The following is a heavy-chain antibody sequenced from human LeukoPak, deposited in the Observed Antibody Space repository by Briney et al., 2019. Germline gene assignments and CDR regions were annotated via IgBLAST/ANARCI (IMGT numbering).Heavy chain of an antibody. D-gene: IGHD3-22*01. J-gene: IGHJ4*02. CDR2: LDYSGST. Sequence: NPSETLSLNCTVSGGSVSSSHWNWIRQPPGKGLEWIGNLDYSGSTKYNPSHRSRVTMSLDTSNNQFSLKLRSVTASDTALYYCTRGYYEPFDRWGQGTLVTVSS. CDR3: TRGYYEPFDR. CDR1: GGSVSSSH. V-gene: IGHV4-59*02.